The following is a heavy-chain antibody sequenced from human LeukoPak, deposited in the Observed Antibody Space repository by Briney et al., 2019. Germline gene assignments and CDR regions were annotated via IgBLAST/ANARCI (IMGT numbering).Heavy chain of an antibody. CDR2: IYSGGST. CDR1: GFTASSNY. Sequence: GGSLRLSCAASGFTASSNYMSWVRQAPGKGLEWVSVIYSGGSTYYADSVKGRFTISRDNSKNTLYLQMNSLRAEDTAVYYCARWSSGSYLEYFQHWGQGTLVTVSS. V-gene: IGHV3-53*01. CDR3: ARWSSGSYLEYFQH. D-gene: IGHD1-26*01. J-gene: IGHJ1*01.